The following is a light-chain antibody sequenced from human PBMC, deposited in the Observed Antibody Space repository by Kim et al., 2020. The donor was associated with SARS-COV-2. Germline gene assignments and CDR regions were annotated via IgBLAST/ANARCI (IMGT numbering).Light chain of an antibody. V-gene: IGLV2-14*01. Sequence: QSVLTQPASVSGSPGQSITISCTGSNSDVGGYKSVSWYQQHPGKAPKLIIFDVGDRPSGVSDRFSASKSGNTASLTISGLQAEDEADYYCSSYTSSTTRVFGGGTKVTVL. CDR3: SSYTSSTTRV. J-gene: IGLJ3*02. CDR1: NSDVGGYKS. CDR2: DVG.